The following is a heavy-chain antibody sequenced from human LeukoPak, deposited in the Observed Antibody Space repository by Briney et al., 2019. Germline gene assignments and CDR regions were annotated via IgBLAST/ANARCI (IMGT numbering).Heavy chain of an antibody. CDR3: ARELRRDDC. CDR1: GYTFTSYD. D-gene: IGHD2-21*01. J-gene: IGHJ4*02. Sequence: ASVKVSCKASGYTFTSYDINWVRQATGQRLEWMGYINPNSGDTGYAQKFQGRVTMTWDTSISTAYMELSSLRSEDTAMYYCARELRRDDCWGQGTLVTVSS. V-gene: IGHV1-8*01. CDR2: INPNSGDT.